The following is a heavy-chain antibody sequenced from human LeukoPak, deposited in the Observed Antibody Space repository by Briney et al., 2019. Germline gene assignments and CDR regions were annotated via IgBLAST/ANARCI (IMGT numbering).Heavy chain of an antibody. Sequence: GSLRLSCAASGFTFSSYSMNWVRQAPGKGLEWVSSISSSSSYIYYADSVRGRFTISRDNAKNSLFLQMNSLRAGDTAVYYCAIMPYDSSGYSQYWGQGTLVTVSS. CDR3: AIMPYDSSGYSQY. V-gene: IGHV3-21*01. D-gene: IGHD3-22*01. J-gene: IGHJ4*02. CDR2: ISSSSSYI. CDR1: GFTFSSYS.